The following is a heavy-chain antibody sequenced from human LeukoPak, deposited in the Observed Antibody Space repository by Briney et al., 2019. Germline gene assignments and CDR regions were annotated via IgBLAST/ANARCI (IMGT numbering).Heavy chain of an antibody. CDR1: GFTFSSYS. CDR2: ITSSSSSI. CDR3: ARVLRGSSWFFDY. D-gene: IGHD6-13*01. J-gene: IGHJ4*02. V-gene: IGHV3-21*06. Sequence: PGGSLRLSCAASGFTFSSYSMTWVRQAPGKGLEWVSSITSSSSSISYADSVKGRFTISRDNAKNSLYLQMSSLRAEDTAVYYCARVLRGSSWFFDYWGQGTLVTVSS.